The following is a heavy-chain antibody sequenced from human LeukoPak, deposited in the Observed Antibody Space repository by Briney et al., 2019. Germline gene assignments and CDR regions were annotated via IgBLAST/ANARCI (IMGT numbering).Heavy chain of an antibody. Sequence: GGSLRLSCAASGFTFSSYAMSWVRLAPGKGLEWVSAISGSGGSTYYADSVKGRFTISRDNSKNTLYLQMNSLRAEDTAVYYCAKSDYGDYGWYFDLWGRGTLVTVSS. V-gene: IGHV3-23*01. CDR2: ISGSGGST. D-gene: IGHD4-17*01. J-gene: IGHJ2*01. CDR3: AKSDYGDYGWYFDL. CDR1: GFTFSSYA.